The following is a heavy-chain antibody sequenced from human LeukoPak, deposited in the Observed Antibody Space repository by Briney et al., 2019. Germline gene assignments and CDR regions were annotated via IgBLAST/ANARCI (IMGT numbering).Heavy chain of an antibody. CDR2: IKSKTDGGTT. J-gene: IGHJ1*01. D-gene: IGHD6-19*01. CDR3: TTDPAHPSGWYTYFQH. Sequence: GGSLRLSCAASGFTFSNAWMSWVRQAPGKGLEWVGRIKSKTDGGTTDYAAPVKGRFTISRDDSKNTLYLQMNSLKTEDTAVYYCTTDPAHPSGWYTYFQHWGQGTLVTVSS. V-gene: IGHV3-15*01. CDR1: GFTFSNAW.